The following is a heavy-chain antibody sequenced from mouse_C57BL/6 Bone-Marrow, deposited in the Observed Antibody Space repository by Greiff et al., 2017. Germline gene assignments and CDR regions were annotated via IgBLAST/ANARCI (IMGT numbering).Heavy chain of an antibody. D-gene: IGHD2-5*01. CDR3: ARFDYSNYWYAMDY. Sequence: QVQLQQPGAELVKPGASVKLSCKASGYTFTSYWMHWVKQRPGRGLEWIGRIDPNSGCTKYNEKFKSKATLTVDKPSSTAYMQLSILTSEDSEVYYCARFDYSNYWYAMDYWGQGTSVPVSS. J-gene: IGHJ4*01. V-gene: IGHV1-72*01. CDR1: GYTFTSYW. CDR2: IDPNSGCT.